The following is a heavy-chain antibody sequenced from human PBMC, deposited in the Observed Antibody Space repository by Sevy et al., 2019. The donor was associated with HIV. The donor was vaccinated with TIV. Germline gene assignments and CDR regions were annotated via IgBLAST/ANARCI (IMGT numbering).Heavy chain of an antibody. V-gene: IGHV3-15*01. CDR3: TAGVGTSDCDY. Sequence: GGSLRLSCAASGFSFTNAWMSWVRQAPGKGLEWVGRIKSKTDGGTRDFAAPVKGRFAISRDDSKSTFYLQMDSLKTEDTGVYDCTAGVGTSDCDYWGQGILVTVSS. CDR2: IKSKTDGGTR. J-gene: IGHJ4*02. CDR1: GFSFTNAW. D-gene: IGHD1-26*01.